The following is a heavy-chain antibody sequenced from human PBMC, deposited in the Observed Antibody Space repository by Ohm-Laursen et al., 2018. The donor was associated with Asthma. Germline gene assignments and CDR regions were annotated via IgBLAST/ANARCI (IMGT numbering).Heavy chain of an antibody. J-gene: IGHJ4*02. CDR2: IHNIGST. Sequence: GTLSLTCTVSGDSVSSGSYFWSWIRQPPGKGLEWIGYIHNIGSTNYNPSLKSRVTISADSSKNQFSLKLRSVTAADTAVYYCARGDYYDSSGLHYWGQGTLVTVSS. CDR1: GDSVSSGSYF. D-gene: IGHD3-22*01. V-gene: IGHV4-61*01. CDR3: ARGDYYDSSGLHY.